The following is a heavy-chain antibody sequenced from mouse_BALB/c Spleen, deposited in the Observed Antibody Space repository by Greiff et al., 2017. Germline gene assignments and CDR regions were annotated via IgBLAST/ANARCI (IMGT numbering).Heavy chain of an antibody. Sequence: EVMLVESGGGLVQPGGSRKLSCAASGFTFSSFGMHWVRQAPEKGLEWVAYISSGSSTIYYADTVKGRITISRDNPKNTLFLQMTSLRSEDTAMYYCARDYGSSYWYFDVWGAGTTVTVSS. CDR2: ISSGSSTI. J-gene: IGHJ1*01. V-gene: IGHV5-17*02. CDR1: GFTFSSFG. CDR3: ARDYGSSYWYFDV. D-gene: IGHD1-1*01.